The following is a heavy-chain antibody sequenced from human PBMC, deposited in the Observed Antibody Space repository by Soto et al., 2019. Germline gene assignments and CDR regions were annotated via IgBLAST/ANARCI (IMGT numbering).Heavy chain of an antibody. Sequence: GGSLRLSCAASGFTFSSYSMNWVRQAPGKGLEWVSYISSSSSTIYYADSVKGRFTISRDNAKNSLYLQMNSLRAEDTAVYYCARDLGDIVVVVATPGWIDPWGQGTLVTVSS. CDR2: ISSSSSTI. D-gene: IGHD2-15*01. V-gene: IGHV3-48*01. J-gene: IGHJ5*02. CDR1: GFTFSSYS. CDR3: ARDLGDIVVVVATPGWIDP.